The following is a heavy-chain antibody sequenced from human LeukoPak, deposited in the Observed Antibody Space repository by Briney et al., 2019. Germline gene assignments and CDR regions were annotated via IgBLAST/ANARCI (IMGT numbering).Heavy chain of an antibody. CDR1: GFTFDDYP. CDR3: AKDSLDPSHYFDY. V-gene: IGHV3-43*01. J-gene: IGHJ4*02. Sequence: PGGSLRLSCAASGFTFDDYPMHWVRQPPGKGLEWVSLISWDGGSTYYTDSVKGRFTISRDNSKNSLYLQMNSLRTEDTALYYCAKDSLDPSHYFDYWGQGTLVTVSS. D-gene: IGHD1-1*01. CDR2: ISWDGGST.